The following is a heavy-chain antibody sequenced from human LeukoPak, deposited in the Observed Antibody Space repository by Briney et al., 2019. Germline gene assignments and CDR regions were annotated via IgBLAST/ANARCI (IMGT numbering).Heavy chain of an antibody. V-gene: IGHV1-69*06. CDR1: GGTFSRFG. Sequence: ASVKFSCTASGGTFSRFGISWVRQAPGQGLEWMGGIIPIFGTENYAQKFHGRVTITADKATTTAYMELSRLTFEDTAVYYCARGLARTSMVTRGGVRFDYWGQGTLVTVSS. CDR3: ARGLARTSMVTRGGVRFDY. D-gene: IGHD5-18*01. J-gene: IGHJ4*02. CDR2: IIPIFGTE.